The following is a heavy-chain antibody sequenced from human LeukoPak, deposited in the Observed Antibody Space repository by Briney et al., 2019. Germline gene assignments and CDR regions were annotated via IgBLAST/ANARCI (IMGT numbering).Heavy chain of an antibody. V-gene: IGHV3-30*18. CDR1: GFTFSSYG. CDR2: ISYDGSNK. Sequence: GGSLRLSCAASGFTFSSYGMHWVRQAPGKGLEWVAVISYDGSNKYYADSVKGRFTISRDNSKNTLYLQMNSLRAEDTAVYYCAKEVDSGSYYYYYYMDVWGKGTTVTVSS. CDR3: AKEVDSGSYYYYYYMDV. D-gene: IGHD1-26*01. J-gene: IGHJ6*03.